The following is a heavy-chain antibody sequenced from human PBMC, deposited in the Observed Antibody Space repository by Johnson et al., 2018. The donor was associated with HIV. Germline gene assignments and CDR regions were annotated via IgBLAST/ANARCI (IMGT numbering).Heavy chain of an antibody. CDR1: GFTFGDYA. D-gene: IGHD3-3*01. Sequence: VQLVESGGGLVQPGRSLRLSCTASGFTFGDYAMSWVRQAPGKGLEWVGFIRGKAYGGTTEYAASVKGRFTISRDDSKSIAYLQMNSLKTEDTAVYYCTRGLGVRGLQVVECVLTAFDIWGQGTMVTVSS. V-gene: IGHV3-49*04. CDR2: IRGKAYGGTT. CDR3: TRGLGVRGLQVVECVLTAFDI. J-gene: IGHJ3*02.